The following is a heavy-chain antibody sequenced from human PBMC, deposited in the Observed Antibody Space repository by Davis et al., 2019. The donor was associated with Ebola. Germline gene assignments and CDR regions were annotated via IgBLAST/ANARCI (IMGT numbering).Heavy chain of an antibody. D-gene: IGHD3-22*01. CDR3: AREAMMVWFDP. J-gene: IGHJ5*02. Sequence: AGSLRLSCAVYGGSFSGYYWSWIRQPPGKGLEWIGEINHSGSTNYNPSLKSRVTISVDTSKNQFSLKLSSVTAADTAVYYCAREAMMVWFDPWGQGTLVTVSS. V-gene: IGHV4-34*01. CDR2: INHSGST. CDR1: GGSFSGYY.